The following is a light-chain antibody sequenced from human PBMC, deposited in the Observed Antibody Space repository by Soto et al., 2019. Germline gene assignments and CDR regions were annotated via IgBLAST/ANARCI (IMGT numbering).Light chain of an antibody. J-gene: IGLJ1*01. V-gene: IGLV2-8*01. CDR2: EVS. Sequence: QSVLTQPPSASGSPGQSVTISCTGNSSDVGGYNYVSWYQQHPGKAPKLMIYEVSRRPSGVPDRFSGSKSGSTASLTVSGLQAEDEAEYYCSSFAGDNFLYVFGTGTKVTVL. CDR1: SSDVGGYNY. CDR3: SSFAGDNFLYV.